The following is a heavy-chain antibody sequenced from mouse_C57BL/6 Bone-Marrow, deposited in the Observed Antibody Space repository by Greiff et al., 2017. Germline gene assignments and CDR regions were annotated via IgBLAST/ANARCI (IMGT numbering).Heavy chain of an antibody. CDR1: GYTFTSYW. V-gene: IGHV1-5*01. Sequence: VQLQQSGTVLARPGASVKMSCKTSGYTFTSYWMHWVKQRPGQGLEWIGAIYPGNSDTSYNQKFKGKAKLTAVTSASTAYMELSSLTSEDSAVYYSTRKGSFITTVVADYWGQGTTLTVSS. J-gene: IGHJ2*01. CDR3: TRKGSFITTVVADY. D-gene: IGHD1-1*01. CDR2: IYPGNSDT.